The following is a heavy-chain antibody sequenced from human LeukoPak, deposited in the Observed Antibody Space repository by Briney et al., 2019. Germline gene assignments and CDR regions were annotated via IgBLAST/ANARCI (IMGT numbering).Heavy chain of an antibody. CDR2: IYPGDSDT. D-gene: IGHD3-9*01. Sequence: GESLKISCKGSGYSFTSYWIGWVRQMPGKGLEWMGIIYPGDSDTRYSPSFQGLVTISADKSISTAYLQWSSLKASDTAMYYCARRDYDILTGYAYYFDYWGQGTLVTVSS. CDR1: GYSFTSYW. J-gene: IGHJ4*02. V-gene: IGHV5-51*01. CDR3: ARRDYDILTGYAYYFDY.